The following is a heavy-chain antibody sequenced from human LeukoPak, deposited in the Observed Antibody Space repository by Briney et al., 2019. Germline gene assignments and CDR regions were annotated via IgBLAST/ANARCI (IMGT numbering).Heavy chain of an antibody. CDR2: IYYSGST. J-gene: IGHJ4*02. CDR1: GGSISSSSYY. CDR3: ARHQVDSSSPLPGSLDY. D-gene: IGHD6-19*01. Sequence: SETLSLTCTVSGGSISSSSYYWGWIRQPPEKGLEWIGSIYYSGSTYYNPSLKSRVTISVDTSKNQFSLKLSSVTAADTAVYYCARHQVDSSSPLPGSLDYWGQGTLVTVSS. V-gene: IGHV4-39*01.